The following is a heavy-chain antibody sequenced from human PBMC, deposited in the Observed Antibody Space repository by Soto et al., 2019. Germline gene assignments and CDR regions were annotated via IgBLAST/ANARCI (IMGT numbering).Heavy chain of an antibody. CDR1: GYTFTTYT. CDR3: ARGLTMVRVVILDAFDI. V-gene: IGHV1-3*01. J-gene: IGHJ3*02. CDR2: INAGNGNT. Sequence: QVQLVQSGAEVKKPGASVKVSCKASGYTFTTYTMHWVRQAPGQRLEWMGWINAGNGNTKYSQNFQGRVTITRDTSATTAYMELSSLRSEDTAVYYCARGLTMVRVVILDAFDIWGQGTMVTVSS. D-gene: IGHD3-10*01.